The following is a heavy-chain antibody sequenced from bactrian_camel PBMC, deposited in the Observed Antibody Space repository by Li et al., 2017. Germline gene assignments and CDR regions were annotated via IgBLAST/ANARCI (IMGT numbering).Heavy chain of an antibody. CDR2: IYTNGPNT. D-gene: IGHD5*01. CDR1: GRTVGNMC. V-gene: IGHV3S54*01. Sequence: HVQLVESGGGSVQVGGSLRLTCTASGRTVGNMCVGWFRQAPGKGREGVAAIYTNGPNTYYSRPVKGRFTISIDNAKSTLYLQMNNLRADDTAMYYCAIGLFADFGLGRGTQVTVS. J-gene: IGHJ4*01.